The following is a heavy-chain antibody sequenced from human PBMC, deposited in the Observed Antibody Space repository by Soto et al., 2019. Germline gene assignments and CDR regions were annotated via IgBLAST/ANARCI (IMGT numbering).Heavy chain of an antibody. CDR2: IRSKANSYAT. D-gene: IGHD6-13*01. CDR3: EVVAAAGTDY. CDR1: GFTFSGSA. Sequence: EVQLVESGGGLVQPGGSLKLSCAASGFTFSGSAMHWVRQASGKGLEWVGRIRSKANSYATAYAASVKGRFTISRDDSKNTAYLQMNSLKTEDTAVYYCEVVAAAGTDYWGQGTLVTVSS. J-gene: IGHJ4*02. V-gene: IGHV3-73*02.